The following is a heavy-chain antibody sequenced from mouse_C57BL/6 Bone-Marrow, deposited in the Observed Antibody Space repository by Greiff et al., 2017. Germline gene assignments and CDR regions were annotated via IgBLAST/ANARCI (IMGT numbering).Heavy chain of an antibody. CDR1: GYTFTDYE. Sequence: VQLQQSGAELVRPGASVTLSCKASGYTFTDYEMHWVKQTPVHGLEWIGAIDPETGGTAYNQKFKGKAILTADKSSSTAYMELRSLTSEDSAVYYCRTAQALYYAMDYWGQGTSVTVSS. CDR3: RTAQALYYAMDY. J-gene: IGHJ4*01. CDR2: IDPETGGT. D-gene: IGHD3-2*02. V-gene: IGHV1-15*01.